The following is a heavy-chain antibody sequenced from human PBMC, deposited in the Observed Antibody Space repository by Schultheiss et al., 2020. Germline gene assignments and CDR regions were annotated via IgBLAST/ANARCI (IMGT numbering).Heavy chain of an antibody. J-gene: IGHJ6*02. CDR3: ARDRVVATIKDYYYYGMDV. CDR2: IYYSGST. V-gene: IGHV4-59*01. Sequence: SETLSLTCTVSGVSISSYYWSWIRQPPGKGLEWIGSIYYSGSTNYNPSLKSRVTISVDTSKNQFSLKLSSVTAADTAVYYCARDRVVATIKDYYYYGMDVWGQGTTVTVSS. D-gene: IGHD5-12*01. CDR1: GVSISSYY.